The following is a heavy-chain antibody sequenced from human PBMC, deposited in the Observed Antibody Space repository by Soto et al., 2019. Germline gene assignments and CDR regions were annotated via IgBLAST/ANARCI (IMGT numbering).Heavy chain of an antibody. CDR2: ISSSSSYI. D-gene: IGHD5-12*01. CDR1: GFTFSSYS. V-gene: IGHV3-21*04. CDR3: AKDLRDIVVVSPTAIFY. Sequence: PGGSLRLSCAASGFTFSSYSMNWVRQAPGKGLEWVSSISSSSSYIYYADSVKGRFTISRDNSKNSLYLQMNSLRAEDTAVYYCAKDLRDIVVVSPTAIFYWGQGTPVTVSS. J-gene: IGHJ4*02.